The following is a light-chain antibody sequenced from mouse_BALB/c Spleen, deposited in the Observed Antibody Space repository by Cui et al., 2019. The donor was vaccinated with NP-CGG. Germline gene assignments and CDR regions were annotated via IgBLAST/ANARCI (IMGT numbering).Light chain of an antibody. V-gene: IGLV1*01. CDR3: ALWYSNHWV. Sequence: QAGVTQESAIPTSPGETVTLTCRSSTGAVTTSNYANWVQEKPDHLFTGLIGGTNNRAPGVPARFSGSLIGDKAALTITGAQTEDEAIYFCALWYSNHWVFGGGTKLTVL. CDR2: GTN. J-gene: IGLJ1*01. CDR1: TGAVTTSNY.